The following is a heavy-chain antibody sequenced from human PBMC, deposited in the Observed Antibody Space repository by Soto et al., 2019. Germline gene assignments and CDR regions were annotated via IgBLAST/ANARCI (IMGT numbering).Heavy chain of an antibody. Sequence: SETLSLTCAVYGGSFSGYYWSWIRQPPGKGLEWIGEINHSGSTNYNPSLKSRVTISVDTSKNQFSLKLSSVTAADTAVYYCARVDGIAAAGTEVYYYYGMDVWGQGTTVTVSS. CDR1: GGSFSGYY. CDR3: ARVDGIAAAGTEVYYYYGMDV. V-gene: IGHV4-34*01. D-gene: IGHD6-13*01. CDR2: INHSGST. J-gene: IGHJ6*02.